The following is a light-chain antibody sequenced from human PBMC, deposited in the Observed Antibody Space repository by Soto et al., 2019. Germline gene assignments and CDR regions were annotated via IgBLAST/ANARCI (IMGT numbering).Light chain of an antibody. CDR3: RSYTTTTTPVV. CDR2: EVT. V-gene: IGLV2-14*01. Sequence: QSALTQPASVSGSPGQSITISCTGTSSDIGTYDYVSWYQHHPGKAPKLMIYEVTNRPSGVSDRFSGSKSGKTASLTISGLQAEDEADYYCRSYTTTTTPVVFGGGTKLTVL. J-gene: IGLJ2*01. CDR1: SSDIGTYDY.